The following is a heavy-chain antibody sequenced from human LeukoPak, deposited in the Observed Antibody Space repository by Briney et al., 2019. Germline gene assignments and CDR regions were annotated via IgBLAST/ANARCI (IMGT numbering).Heavy chain of an antibody. Sequence: PGGSLRLSCAASGFTFSSYSMNWVRQAPGKGLEWVSYISSSSSTIYYVDSVKGRFTISRDNAKNSLYLQMNSLRAEDTAVYYCARDRPDYDFWSGYYHAFDIWGQGTMVTVSS. J-gene: IGHJ3*02. CDR1: GFTFSSYS. CDR2: ISSSSSTI. CDR3: ARDRPDYDFWSGYYHAFDI. V-gene: IGHV3-48*01. D-gene: IGHD3-3*01.